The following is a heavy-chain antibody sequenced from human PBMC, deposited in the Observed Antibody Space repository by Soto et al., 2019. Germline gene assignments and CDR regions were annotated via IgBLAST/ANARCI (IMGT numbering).Heavy chain of an antibody. J-gene: IGHJ4*02. CDR3: AREMRLLQSGYFDY. V-gene: IGHV1-69*01. D-gene: IGHD2-21*01. CDR2: IIPIFGTA. CDR1: GGTFSSYA. Sequence: QVQLVQSGAEVKKPGSSVNVSCKSSGGTFSSYAISWVRQAPGQGLEWMGGIIPIFGTANYAQKLQGRVTITADESTSTAYMELSSLRSEDTAVYYCAREMRLLQSGYFDYWGQGPLVTVSS.